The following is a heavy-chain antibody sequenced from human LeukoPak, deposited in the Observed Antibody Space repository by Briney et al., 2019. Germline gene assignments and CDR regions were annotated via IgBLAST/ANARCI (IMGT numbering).Heavy chain of an antibody. D-gene: IGHD6-6*01. J-gene: IGHJ4*02. CDR2: MYYSGST. Sequence: PSETLSLTCTVSGGSISGYYWSWIRQPPGKGLEWIGYMYYSGSTNFNPSLKSRVTISVDTSKNQFSLKLNSVTAADTAVYYCARKGRSSGFDYWGQGTLVTVSS. CDR3: ARKGRSSGFDY. CDR1: GGSISGYY. V-gene: IGHV4-59*01.